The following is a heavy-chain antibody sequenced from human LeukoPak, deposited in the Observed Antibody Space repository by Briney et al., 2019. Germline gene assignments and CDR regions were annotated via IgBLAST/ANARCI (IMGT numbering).Heavy chain of an antibody. V-gene: IGHV3-7*01. CDR3: AKTQSGSGWYPESVGPFDY. J-gene: IGHJ4*02. Sequence: GGSLRLSCAASGFTFSYYWMSWVRQAPGKGLEWVANIKQDGSEEYYVDSVKGRFTISRDNSKNTLYLQMNSLRAEDTAVYYCAKTQSGSGWYPESVGPFDYWGQGTLVTVSS. CDR2: IKQDGSEE. D-gene: IGHD6-19*01. CDR1: GFTFSYYW.